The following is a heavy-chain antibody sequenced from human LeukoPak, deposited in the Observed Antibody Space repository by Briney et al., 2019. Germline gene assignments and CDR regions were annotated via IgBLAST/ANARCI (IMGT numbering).Heavy chain of an antibody. J-gene: IGHJ5*02. CDR2: IYYSGST. CDR1: GGSISSSSYY. V-gene: IGHV4-39*01. D-gene: IGHD3-10*01. CDR3: ARRRNTIGWFDP. Sequence: SETLSLTCTVSGGSISSSSYYWDWIRQPPGEGLEWIGSIYYSGSTYYNPSLKSRVTVSVDTSKNQISLNLSSVTAADAAIYYCARRRNTIGWFDPWGQGTLVTLSS.